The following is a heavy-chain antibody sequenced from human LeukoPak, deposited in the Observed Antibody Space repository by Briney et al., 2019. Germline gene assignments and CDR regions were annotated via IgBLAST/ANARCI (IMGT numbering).Heavy chain of an antibody. D-gene: IGHD3-10*02. CDR3: AELGITMIGGV. J-gene: IGHJ6*04. Sequence: PGGSLRLSCAASGFTFSSYEMNWVRQAPGKGLEWVSYISSSGSTIYYADSVKGRFTIPRDNAKNSLYLQMNSLRAEDTAVYHCAELGITMIGGVWGKGTTVTISS. V-gene: IGHV3-48*03. CDR1: GFTFSSYE. CDR2: ISSSGSTI.